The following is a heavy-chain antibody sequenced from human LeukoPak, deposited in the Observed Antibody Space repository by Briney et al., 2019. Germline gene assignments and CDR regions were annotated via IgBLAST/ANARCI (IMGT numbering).Heavy chain of an antibody. V-gene: IGHV4-59*01. CDR2: IYYSGST. CDR3: ARVVRYYYGSGSYGPLYYFDY. J-gene: IGHJ4*02. D-gene: IGHD3-10*01. CDR1: GGSISSYY. Sequence: SETLSLTCTVSGGSISSYYWSWIRQPPGKGLEWIGYIYYSGSTNYNPSLKSRVTISVDTSKNQFSLKLSSVTAADTAVYYCARVVRYYYGSGSYGPLYYFDYWGQGTLDTVSS.